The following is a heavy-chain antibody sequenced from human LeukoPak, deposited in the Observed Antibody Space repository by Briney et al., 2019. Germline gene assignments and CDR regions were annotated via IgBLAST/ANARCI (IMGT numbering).Heavy chain of an antibody. Sequence: PGGSLRLSCAASGFTFSDYYMSWIRQAPGKGLEWVSYISSSGSTIYYADSVKGRFTISRDNAKNSLYLQMNSLRAEDTVVYYCASRTPPYSSSSGAYWGQGTLVTVSS. D-gene: IGHD6-6*01. CDR3: ASRTPPYSSSSGAY. J-gene: IGHJ4*02. CDR2: ISSSGSTI. V-gene: IGHV3-11*01. CDR1: GFTFSDYY.